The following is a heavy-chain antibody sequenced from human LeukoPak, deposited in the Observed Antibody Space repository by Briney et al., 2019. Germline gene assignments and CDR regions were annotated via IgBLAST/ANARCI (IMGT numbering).Heavy chain of an antibody. Sequence: ASVKVSCKASGYTFTSYDINWVRQATGQGLEWMGWMNPNSGNTGYAQKFQGRVTMTRNTSISTAYMELSSLRSEDTAVYYCARRLGITIFGVVIIRRNWFDPWGQGTLVTVS. CDR1: GYTFTSYD. D-gene: IGHD3-3*01. CDR3: ARRLGITIFGVVIIRRNWFDP. CDR2: MNPNSGNT. V-gene: IGHV1-8*01. J-gene: IGHJ5*02.